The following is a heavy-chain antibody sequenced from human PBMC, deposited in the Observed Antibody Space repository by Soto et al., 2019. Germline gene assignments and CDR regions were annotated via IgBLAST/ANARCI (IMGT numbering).Heavy chain of an antibody. D-gene: IGHD3-10*01. V-gene: IGHV1-69*01. CDR3: ARGLYYYGSGSYYWFDP. CDR1: GGTFSSYA. Sequence: QVQLVQSGAEVKKPGSSVKVSCKASGGTFSSYAISWVRQAPGQGLEWMGGIIPIFGTANYAQKFQGRVTITADEFTSTAYMELRSLRSEDTAVYYCARGLYYYGSGSYYWFDPWGQGTLVTVSS. J-gene: IGHJ5*02. CDR2: IIPIFGTA.